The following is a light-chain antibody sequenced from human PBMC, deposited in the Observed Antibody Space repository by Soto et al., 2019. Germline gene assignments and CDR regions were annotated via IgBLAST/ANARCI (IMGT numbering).Light chain of an antibody. Sequence: VLTQAPGTPSLSPGERATLSCRASQSVSSSYLAWYQQKPGQAPRLLIYGASSRATGIPDRFSGSGSGTDFTLTISRLEPEDFAVYYCQKYGSLSWKFGQGPEVDI. CDR1: QSVSSSY. V-gene: IGKV3-20*01. CDR2: GAS. J-gene: IGKJ1*01. CDR3: QKYGSLSWK.